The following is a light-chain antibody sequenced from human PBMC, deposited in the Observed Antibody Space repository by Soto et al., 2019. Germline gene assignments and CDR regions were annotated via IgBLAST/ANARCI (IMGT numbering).Light chain of an antibody. J-gene: IGKJ5*01. CDR2: DAS. Sequence: DIVLTQSPDTLSLSPVERATLSCRASQSVSRLVWYQQKPGQAPRLLMNDASSRATDTPDRFSGSGSGTDFTLTISRVEPEDFSVYYCQQYAGSSTTFGQGTRLEIK. CDR3: QQYAGSSTT. CDR1: QSVSR. V-gene: IGKV3-20*01.